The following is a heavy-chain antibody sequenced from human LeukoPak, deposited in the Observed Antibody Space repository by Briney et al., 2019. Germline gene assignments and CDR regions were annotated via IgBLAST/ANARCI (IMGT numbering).Heavy chain of an antibody. J-gene: IGHJ6*04. CDR1: GFTFSSYE. CDR3: AELGITMIGGV. V-gene: IGHV3-48*03. D-gene: IGHD3-10*02. Sequence: GGSLRLSCAASGFTFSSYEMNWVRQARGKGLEGVSYISSSGSTIYYADSVKGRFTISRDNAKNALYLQMNSLSAEDTAVYYCAELGITMIGGVWGKGTTVTISS. CDR2: ISSSGSTI.